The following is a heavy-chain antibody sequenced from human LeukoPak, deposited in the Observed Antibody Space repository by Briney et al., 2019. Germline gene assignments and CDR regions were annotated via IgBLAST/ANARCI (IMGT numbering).Heavy chain of an antibody. V-gene: IGHV1-24*01. CDR3: ATYGSGSYYRDY. D-gene: IGHD3-10*01. J-gene: IGHJ4*02. CDR2: FDPEDGET. CDR1: GYSLTELS. Sequence: SVKVSCKVSGYSLTELSMHWVRQAPGKELEWMGGFDPEDGETIYAQKFQGRVTMTEDTSTDTAYMELSSLRSEDTAVYYCATYGSGSYYRDYWGQGTLVTVSS.